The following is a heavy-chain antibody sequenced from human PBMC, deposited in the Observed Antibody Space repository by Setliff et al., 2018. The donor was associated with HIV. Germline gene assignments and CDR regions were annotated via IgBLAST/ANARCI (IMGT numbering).Heavy chain of an antibody. V-gene: IGHV5-51*01. Sequence: PGESLKISCKGSGYSFTSYWIGWVRQMPGKGLEWMGLIYPRDSDTRYSPSFQGQVTISVDKSISTAYLHWSSLKASDTAMYFCARANNWFDPWGQGTLVTVSS. J-gene: IGHJ5*02. CDR1: GYSFTSYW. CDR3: ARANNWFDP. CDR2: IYPRDSDT.